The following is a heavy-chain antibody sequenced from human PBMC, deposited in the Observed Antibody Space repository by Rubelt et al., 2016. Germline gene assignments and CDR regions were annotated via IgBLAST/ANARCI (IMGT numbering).Heavy chain of an antibody. CDR2: IYYSGST. D-gene: IGHD6-6*01. J-gene: IGHJ4*02. V-gene: IGHV4-59*01. CDR1: GGSINSLY. CDR3: ASSSIAARTFDY. Sequence: QVRLQESGPGLVKPSETLSLTCTVSGGSINSLYWSWIRQPPGKGLEWIGSIYYSGSTYYNPSLKSRVTISVDTSKNQFSLKLSSVTAADTAVYYCASSSIAARTFDYWGQGTLVTVSS.